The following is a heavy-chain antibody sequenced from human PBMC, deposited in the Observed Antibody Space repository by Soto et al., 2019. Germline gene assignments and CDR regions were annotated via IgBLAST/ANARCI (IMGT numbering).Heavy chain of an antibody. CDR3: GKNRRKGRTLMVTGWFDP. CDR1: GGSIITTDYY. D-gene: IGHD5-18*01. Sequence: QLQLQESGPGLVKPSETLSLTCSVSGGSIITTDYYWAWIRHPPGRELEWCGRISNTGTTSYNPSLTTRVTTSATPSKSQFPRRMTSVTASDTAVYYCGKNRRKGRTLMVTGWFDPWGQGTLVNVSS. J-gene: IGHJ5*02. V-gene: IGHV4-39*01. CDR2: ISNTGTT.